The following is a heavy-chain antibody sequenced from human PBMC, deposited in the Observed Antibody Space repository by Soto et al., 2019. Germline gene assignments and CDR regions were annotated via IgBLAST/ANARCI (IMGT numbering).Heavy chain of an antibody. Sequence: QVQLQESGPGLVKPSETLSLTCTVSGGSISSYYWSWIRQPPGKGLEWIGYIYYSGSTNYNPSLKSRVTISVDTSKNQFSLKLSSVTAADTAVYYCARHTPYYYDSSGLTFDYWGQGTLVTVSS. J-gene: IGHJ4*02. D-gene: IGHD3-22*01. CDR1: GGSISSYY. V-gene: IGHV4-59*01. CDR3: ARHTPYYYDSSGLTFDY. CDR2: IYYSGST.